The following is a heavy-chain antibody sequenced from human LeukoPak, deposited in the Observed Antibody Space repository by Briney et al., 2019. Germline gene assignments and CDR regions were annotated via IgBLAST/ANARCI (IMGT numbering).Heavy chain of an antibody. D-gene: IGHD6-13*01. CDR1: GFTFSNAW. CDR3: TGGSSSWYRRGEYYFDY. V-gene: IGHV3-15*01. Sequence: GGSLRLSCAASGFTFSNAWMSWVRQAPGKGLEWVGRIKSKTDGGTTDYAAPVKGRFTISRDDSKNTLYLQMNSLKTEDTAVYYCTGGSSSWYRRGEYYFDYWGQGTLVTVSS. CDR2: IKSKTDGGTT. J-gene: IGHJ4*02.